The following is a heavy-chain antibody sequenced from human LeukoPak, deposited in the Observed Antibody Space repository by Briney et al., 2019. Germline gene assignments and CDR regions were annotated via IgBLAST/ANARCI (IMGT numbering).Heavy chain of an antibody. CDR1: GGTFSSYA. D-gene: IGHD3-9*01. Sequence: SVKVSCKASGGTFSSYAISWVRQAPGQGLEWMGGIIPIFGTANYAQKFQGRVTITADKSTSTAYMELSSLRSEDTAVYYCARDYNDILTGYTIWYYYGMDVWGKGTTVTVSS. CDR3: ARDYNDILTGYTIWYYYGMDV. V-gene: IGHV1-69*06. J-gene: IGHJ6*04. CDR2: IIPIFGTA.